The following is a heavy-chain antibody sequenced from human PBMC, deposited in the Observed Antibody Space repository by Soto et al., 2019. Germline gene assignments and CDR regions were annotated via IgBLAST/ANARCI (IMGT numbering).Heavy chain of an antibody. J-gene: IGHJ6*03. Sequence: QVQLVQSGAEVKKPGASVKVSCKASGYTFTSYDINWVRQATGQGLEWMGWMNPNSGNTGYAQKFQGRVTMTRNTSISTAYMELSSLRSEDTAVYYCARGLTVTTVARYYYYYYMDVWGKGTTVTVSS. V-gene: IGHV1-8*01. CDR2: MNPNSGNT. D-gene: IGHD4-17*01. CDR1: GYTFTSYD. CDR3: ARGLTVTTVARYYYYYYMDV.